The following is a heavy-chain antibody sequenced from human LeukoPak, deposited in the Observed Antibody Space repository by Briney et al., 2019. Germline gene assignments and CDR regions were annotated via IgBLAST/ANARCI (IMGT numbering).Heavy chain of an antibody. J-gene: IGHJ4*02. CDR2: IYYSGST. CDR1: GGSMSPYH. V-gene: IGHV4-59*12. D-gene: IGHD1-26*01. Sequence: SETLSLTCTVSGGSMSPYHWGWIRQPPGKGLEWTGYIYYSGSTNYNPSLKSRVTISVDTSKNQFSLKLSSVTAADTAVYYCARGRIVGATSDYWGQGTLVTVSS. CDR3: ARGRIVGATSDY.